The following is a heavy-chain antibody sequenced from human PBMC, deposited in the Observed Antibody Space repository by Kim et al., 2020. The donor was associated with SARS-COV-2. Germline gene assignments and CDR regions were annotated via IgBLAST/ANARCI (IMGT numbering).Heavy chain of an antibody. V-gene: IGHV3-7*01. CDR3: MGRLAGDY. CDR2: IKQDGGEK. CDR1: GITFSSYW. Sequence: GGSLRLSCAASGITFSSYWLTWVRQGLGKGLEWVGNIKQDGGEKYSMDSVQARFTISRDNAKNSLYLQMQSLRAEDTAVYCCMGRLAGDYWGQGTLVTVSS. J-gene: IGHJ4*02. D-gene: IGHD2-15*01.